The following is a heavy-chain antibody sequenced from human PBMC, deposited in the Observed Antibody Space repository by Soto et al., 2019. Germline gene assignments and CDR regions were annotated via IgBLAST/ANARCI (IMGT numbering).Heavy chain of an antibody. CDR2: IKGKTDGETI. CDR1: GFNFNNAW. CDR3: TTDFNYDY. Sequence: GGSLRLSCAASGFNFNNAWMNWVRQAPGKGLEWVGRIKGKTDGETIDYAAPVKGRFIISRDNLNGTLFLQMNSLTTEDTAVNYCTTDFNYDYWGQGTLVTVSS. V-gene: IGHV3-15*07. J-gene: IGHJ4*02.